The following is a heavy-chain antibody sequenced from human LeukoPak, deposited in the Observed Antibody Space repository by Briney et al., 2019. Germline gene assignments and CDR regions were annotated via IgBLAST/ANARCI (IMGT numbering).Heavy chain of an antibody. CDR1: GGTFSSYA. J-gene: IGHJ4*02. D-gene: IGHD5-18*01. V-gene: IGHV1-69*13. Sequence: ASVKVSCKASGGTFSSYAISWVRQAPGQGLEWMGGIIPIFGTANYAQKFQGRVTITADESTSTAYMELSSLRSEDTAVYYCARGYSYGTDFDYWGQGTLVTVSS. CDR3: ARGYSYGTDFDY. CDR2: IIPIFGTA.